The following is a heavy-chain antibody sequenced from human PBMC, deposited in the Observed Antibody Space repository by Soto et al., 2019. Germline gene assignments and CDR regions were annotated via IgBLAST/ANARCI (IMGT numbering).Heavy chain of an antibody. D-gene: IGHD3-3*01. J-gene: IGHJ4*02. CDR3: ATITIFGVVPNYFDY. CDR2: FYYSEST. Sequence: SETLSLTCAVSGRSISSSSFYWGWIRQPPGKGLEWIGSFYYSESTYYNPSLKSRVIISVDTSKNQFSLKLSSVTAADTAVYYCATITIFGVVPNYFDYWGQGTLVTVSS. CDR1: GRSISSSSFY. V-gene: IGHV4-39*01.